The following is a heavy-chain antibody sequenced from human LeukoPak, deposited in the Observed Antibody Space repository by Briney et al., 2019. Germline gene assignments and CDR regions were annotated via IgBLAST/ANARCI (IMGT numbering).Heavy chain of an antibody. V-gene: IGHV3-23*01. D-gene: IGHD3-16*01. CDR2: ISGRGDST. CDR1: GFTFSSHA. J-gene: IGHJ4*03. CDR3: AKDQGSGHGAYTWGTFDY. Sequence: GGSLRLSCAASGFTFSSHAMSWVRQAPGKGLEWVSGISGRGDSTVYADSVKGRFTISRDNSGNTLFLQMNSLRVEDTAVYYCAKDQGSGHGAYTWGTFDYWGQGTTVTVSS.